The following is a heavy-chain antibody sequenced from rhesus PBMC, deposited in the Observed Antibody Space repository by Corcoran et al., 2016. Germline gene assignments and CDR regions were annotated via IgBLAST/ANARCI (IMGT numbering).Heavy chain of an antibody. D-gene: IGHD6S26*01. J-gene: IGHJ4*01. CDR3: AAYSSGWSFFDY. Sequence: QVQLQESGPGLVTPSETLSLTCTVSGGSICGHYYRCWLRQPPARGQEWIGGIYGNRASTYYNPALKSRVTISKDTSKNQFSLKLSSVTAADTAVYYCAAYSSGWSFFDYWGQGVLVTVSS. V-gene: IGHV4-143*01. CDR2: IYGNRAST. CDR1: GGSICGHYY.